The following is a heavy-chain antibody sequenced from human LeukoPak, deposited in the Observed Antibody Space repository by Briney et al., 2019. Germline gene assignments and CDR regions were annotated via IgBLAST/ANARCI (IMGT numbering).Heavy chain of an antibody. Sequence: ASVKVSCKASGYTFTTYGISWVRQAPGQGLEWMGIINPSGGSTSYAQKFQGTVTMTRDTSTSTVYMELSSLRSEDTAIYYCARERPTIAARSSNWFDPWGQGTLVTVSS. CDR1: GYTFTTYG. D-gene: IGHD6-6*01. CDR3: ARERPTIAARSSNWFDP. J-gene: IGHJ5*02. CDR2: INPSGGST. V-gene: IGHV1-46*01.